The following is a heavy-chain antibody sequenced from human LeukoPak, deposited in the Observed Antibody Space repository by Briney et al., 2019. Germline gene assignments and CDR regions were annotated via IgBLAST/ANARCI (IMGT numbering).Heavy chain of an antibody. J-gene: IGHJ4*02. Sequence: ASVKVSGMASGYTFTGCYMHWVRQAPGQGLEWMGWINPNSGGTNYAQKFQGWVTMTRDTSTSTAYMELSRLRSDDTAVYYCARGGPDGFNWGYFFDYWGQGTLVTVSS. V-gene: IGHV1-2*04. CDR2: INPNSGGT. D-gene: IGHD5-24*01. CDR3: ARGGPDGFNWGYFFDY. CDR1: GYTFTGCY.